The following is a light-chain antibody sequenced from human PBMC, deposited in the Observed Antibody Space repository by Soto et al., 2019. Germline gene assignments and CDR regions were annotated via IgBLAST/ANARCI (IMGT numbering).Light chain of an antibody. CDR1: QSVSSTY. CDR2: GAS. V-gene: IGKV3-20*01. CDR3: KQYGRSPRT. Sequence: EIVLTQSPGTLSLSPGERATLSCRASQSVSSTYLAWYQQRPGQAPRLLIYGASSRASGIPDRFSGSGSGTDFTLTISRLEPEDFAVYFCKQYGRSPRTFGQGTKVDIK. J-gene: IGKJ1*01.